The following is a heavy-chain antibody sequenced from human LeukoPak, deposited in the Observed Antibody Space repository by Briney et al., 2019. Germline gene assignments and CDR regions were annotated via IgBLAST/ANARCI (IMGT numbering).Heavy chain of an antibody. CDR3: ARTAARLGEDFDY. J-gene: IGHJ4*02. V-gene: IGHV3-53*01. CDR2: IYSGGST. CDR1: GFTVSSNY. Sequence: QPGGSLRLSCAASGFTVSSNYMSWVRQAPGKGLEWVSVIYSGGSTYYADPVKGRFTISRDNSKNTLYLQMNSLRAEDTAVYYCARTAARLGEDFDYWGQGTLVTVSS. D-gene: IGHD6-6*01.